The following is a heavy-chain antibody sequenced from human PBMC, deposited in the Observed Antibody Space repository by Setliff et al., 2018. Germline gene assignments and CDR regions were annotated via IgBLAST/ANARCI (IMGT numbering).Heavy chain of an antibody. CDR3: ARGHTIGALLRHFDC. D-gene: IGHD1-1*01. Sequence: PGGSLRLSCAASGFTFTDYSMNWVRQAPGKGLEWISYISTSTSTIYYANSVKGRFTISRDNAKNSLYLQMSSLRAEDTAMYYCARGHTIGALLRHFDCWGQGTLVTVSS. J-gene: IGHJ4*02. CDR2: ISTSTSTI. CDR1: GFTFTDYS. V-gene: IGHV3-48*01.